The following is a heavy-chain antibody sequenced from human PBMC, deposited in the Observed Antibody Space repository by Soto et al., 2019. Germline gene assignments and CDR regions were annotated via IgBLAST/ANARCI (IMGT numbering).Heavy chain of an antibody. CDR1: GDSITNGQYY. Sequence: QVQLQESGPGLVKPSQTLSLICSVSGDSITNGQYYWNWIRQVPGQGLEWIGHIASNGVTFYNPSLQRRLSLSVDTSRNEFSLKLTSLTVADTAVYFCARGTYGGNSYWFDPWGQGSLVTVSA. V-gene: IGHV4-30-4*01. CDR3: ARGTYGGNSYWFDP. J-gene: IGHJ5*02. D-gene: IGHD4-17*01. CDR2: IASNGVT.